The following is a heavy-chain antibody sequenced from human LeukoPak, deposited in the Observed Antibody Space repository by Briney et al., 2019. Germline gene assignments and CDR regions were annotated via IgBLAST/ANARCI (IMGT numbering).Heavy chain of an antibody. V-gene: IGHV3-48*02. CDR3: ARDHDWAFDL. J-gene: IGHJ4*02. D-gene: IGHD3-9*01. CDR2: INHNAEMI. CDR1: GFPFGSYV. Sequence: GGSLRLSCEGSGFPFGSYVMSWVRQAPGKGLEWIAYINHNAEMIFYPDFVKGRFAISRDNPKKSLYLQMNALRYEDTAIYYCARDHDWAFDLWGQGTLVTVSS.